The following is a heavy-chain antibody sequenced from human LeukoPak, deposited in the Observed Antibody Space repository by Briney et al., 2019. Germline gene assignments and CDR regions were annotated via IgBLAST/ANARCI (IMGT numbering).Heavy chain of an antibody. Sequence: PSETLSLTCTVSGGSISSYYWSWSRQPPGKGLEWIGYIYYSGSTNYNPSLKSRVTISVDTSKNQFSLKLSSVTAADTAVYYCARHGRGYFDYWGQGTLVTVSS. CDR1: GGSISSYY. J-gene: IGHJ4*02. V-gene: IGHV4-59*08. CDR3: ARHGRGYFDY. D-gene: IGHD3-10*01. CDR2: IYYSGST.